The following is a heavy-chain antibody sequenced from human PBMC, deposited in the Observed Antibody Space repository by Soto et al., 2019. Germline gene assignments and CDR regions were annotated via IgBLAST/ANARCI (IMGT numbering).Heavy chain of an antibody. CDR1: GFTFSSYE. CDR3: ASPWESYYHHYGMDV. D-gene: IGHD1-26*01. Sequence: EVQLVESGGGLVQPGGSLRLSCAASGFTFSSYEMNWVRQAPGKGLEWVSYISSSGSTIYYADSVKGQFTISRDNAKNSLYLQMNSLRAEDTAVYYCASPWESYYHHYGMDVWGQGTTVTVSS. V-gene: IGHV3-48*03. J-gene: IGHJ6*02. CDR2: ISSSGSTI.